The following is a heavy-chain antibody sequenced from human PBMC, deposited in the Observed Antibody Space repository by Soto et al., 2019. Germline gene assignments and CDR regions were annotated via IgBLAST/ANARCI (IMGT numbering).Heavy chain of an antibody. J-gene: IGHJ4*02. D-gene: IGHD4-17*01. CDR3: ARLRAYGDYSLDY. CDR1: GSSISSYY. CDR2: IYYSGST. V-gene: IGHV4-59*08. Sequence: PSETLSLTCTVSGSSISSYYWSWIRQPPGKGLEWIGYIYYSGSTNYNPSLKSRVTISVDTSKNQFSLKLSSVTAADTAVYYCARLRAYGDYSLDYWGQGTLVTVSS.